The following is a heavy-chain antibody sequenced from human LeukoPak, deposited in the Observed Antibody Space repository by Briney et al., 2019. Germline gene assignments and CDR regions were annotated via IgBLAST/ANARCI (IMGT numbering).Heavy chain of an antibody. CDR1: GFTVSSNY. D-gene: IGHD3-10*01. J-gene: IGHJ4*02. CDR2: IYSGGST. Sequence: GGSLRLSCAASGFTVSSNYMSWVRQAPGKGLEWVSVIYSGGSTYYADSVKGRFTISRDNSKNTLYLQMNSLRAEDTAVYYCASTVLWFGELSQGYYFDYWGQGTLVTVSS. V-gene: IGHV3-66*01. CDR3: ASTVLWFGELSQGYYFDY.